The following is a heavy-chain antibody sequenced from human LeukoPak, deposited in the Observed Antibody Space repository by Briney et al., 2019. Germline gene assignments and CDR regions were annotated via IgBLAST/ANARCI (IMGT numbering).Heavy chain of an antibody. V-gene: IGHV3-7*01. Sequence: PGGSLRLSCAASGFTFSAYWMSWVRQAPGRGLEWVANIKQDGSQKYDVDSVRGRFTISRDNTKNSLYLQMSALRAEDTAIYYCARGSYCGTDCHYAFGIWGQGTMVTVS. CDR3: ARGSYCGTDCHYAFGI. CDR2: IKQDGSQK. CDR1: GFTFSAYW. J-gene: IGHJ3*02. D-gene: IGHD2-21*02.